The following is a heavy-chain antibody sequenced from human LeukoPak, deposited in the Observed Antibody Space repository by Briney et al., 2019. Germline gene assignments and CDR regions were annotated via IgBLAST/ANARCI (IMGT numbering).Heavy chain of an antibody. D-gene: IGHD2-2*01. CDR1: GXTFSSYG. J-gene: IGHJ4*02. Sequence: GRSLRLSCAASGXTFSSYGMHWVRQAPGKGLEFVSAISSNGGSIYYANSVKDRFTISRDNSKNTLYLQMGSLRAEDMAVYYCARGPIYALWGQGTLVTVSS. V-gene: IGHV3-64*01. CDR3: ARGPIYAL. CDR2: ISSNGGSI.